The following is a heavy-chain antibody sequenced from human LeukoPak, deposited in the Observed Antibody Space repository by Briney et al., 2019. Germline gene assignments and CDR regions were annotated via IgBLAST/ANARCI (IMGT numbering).Heavy chain of an antibody. Sequence: PSETLSLTCAVSGGSISSSNWWSWVRQPPGKGLEWIGEIYYSGDTNYNPSLKSRVTVSVDTSKNQFSLKLTSVTAADTAVYYCVRGPYGSGISNWFNPWGQGTQVIVSS. J-gene: IGHJ5*02. CDR1: GGSISSSNW. CDR2: IYYSGDT. V-gene: IGHV4-4*02. D-gene: IGHD3-10*01. CDR3: VRGPYGSGISNWFNP.